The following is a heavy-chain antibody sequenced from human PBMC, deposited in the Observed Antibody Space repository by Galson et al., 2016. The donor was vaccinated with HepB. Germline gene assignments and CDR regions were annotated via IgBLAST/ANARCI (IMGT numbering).Heavy chain of an antibody. CDR3: ARIPGFFDWLRGGYGMDV. J-gene: IGHJ6*02. CDR1: GFTFSNAW. V-gene: IGHV3-30-3*01. Sequence: SLRLSCAASGFTFSNAWMSWVRQAPGKGLEWVAVISYDDGSEKYYADSVKGRFSISRDNSKNILSLQMNSLRPDDAAVYYCARIPGFFDWLRGGYGMDVWGQGTTVTVSS. CDR2: ISYDDGSEK. D-gene: IGHD3-9*01.